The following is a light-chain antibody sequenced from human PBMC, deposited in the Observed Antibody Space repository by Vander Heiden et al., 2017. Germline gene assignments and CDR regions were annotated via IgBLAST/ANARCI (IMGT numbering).Light chain of an antibody. J-gene: IGLJ3*02. CDR1: SSNIGNNY. V-gene: IGLV1-51*01. CDR2: DNK. Sequence: SVLTQPPSVSAAPVQKVTLSCAGSSSNIGNNYVSWYKQFQGTTPKLLISDNKKRPSGSPDRFSGSKSGTSATLGITGLQTGDEAVYYCSTYDSNLSGVVFGGGTKVNVL. CDR3: STYDSNLSGVV.